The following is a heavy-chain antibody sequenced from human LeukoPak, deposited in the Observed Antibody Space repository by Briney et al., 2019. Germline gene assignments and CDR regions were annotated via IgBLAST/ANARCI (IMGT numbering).Heavy chain of an antibody. J-gene: IGHJ4*02. Sequence: ASVKFSCKASGYTFTGYYMHWVRQAPGQGLEWMGWINPNSGGTNYAQKFQGRVTMTRDTSISTAYMELSRLRSDDTAVYYCAREYIAVAGTIDYWGQGTLVTVSS. CDR3: AREYIAVAGTIDY. V-gene: IGHV1-2*02. CDR1: GYTFTGYY. D-gene: IGHD6-19*01. CDR2: INPNSGGT.